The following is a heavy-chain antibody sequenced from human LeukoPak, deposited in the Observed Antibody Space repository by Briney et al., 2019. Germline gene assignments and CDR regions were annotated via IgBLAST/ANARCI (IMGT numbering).Heavy chain of an antibody. CDR1: GFTFSSYG. D-gene: IGHD3-22*01. Sequence: GGSLRLSCAASGFTFSSYGTHWVRQAPGKGLEWVAVICYDGSNKYYADSVKGRFTISRDNSKNTLYLQMNSLRAEDTAVYYCAKVPYYYDSSGYFDLWGRGTLVTVSS. J-gene: IGHJ2*01. CDR2: ICYDGSNK. CDR3: AKVPYYYDSSGYFDL. V-gene: IGHV3-33*06.